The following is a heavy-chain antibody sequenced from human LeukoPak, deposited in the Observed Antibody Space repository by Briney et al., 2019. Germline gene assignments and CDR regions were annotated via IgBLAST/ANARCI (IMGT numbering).Heavy chain of an antibody. CDR2: INHSGST. CDR1: GGSFSGYY. D-gene: IGHD3-22*01. V-gene: IGHV4-34*01. Sequence: SETLPLTCAVYGGSFSGYYWSWIRQPPGKGLEWIGEINHSGSTNYNPSLKSRVTISVDTSKNQLSLKLSSVTAADTAVYYCARSHTYYYDSSGCQIDYWGQGTLVTVSS. J-gene: IGHJ4*02. CDR3: ARSHTYYYDSSGCQIDY.